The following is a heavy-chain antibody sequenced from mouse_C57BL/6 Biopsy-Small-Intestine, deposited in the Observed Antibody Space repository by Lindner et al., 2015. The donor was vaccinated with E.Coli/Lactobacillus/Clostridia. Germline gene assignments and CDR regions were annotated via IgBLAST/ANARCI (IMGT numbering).Heavy chain of an antibody. CDR3: TRGQLGLSFVY. CDR1: GYSFTDYY. D-gene: IGHD3-2*01. J-gene: IGHJ3*01. V-gene: IGHV1-42*01. CDR2: INPSTGGT. Sequence: VQLQESGPELVKPGTSMKISCKASGYSFTDYYMHWVKQSPEKSLEWIGEINPSTGGTTYNQKFKAKATLTVDKSSSTAYMQLKSLTFEDSAVYYCTRGQLGLSFVYWGQGTLVTVSA.